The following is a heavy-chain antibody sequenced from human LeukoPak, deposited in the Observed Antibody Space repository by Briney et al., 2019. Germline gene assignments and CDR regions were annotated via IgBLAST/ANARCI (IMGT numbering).Heavy chain of an antibody. CDR2: IWYDGSNK. CDR1: GFTFSSYG. J-gene: IGHJ4*02. CDR3: ARDASYYDSSGYDY. Sequence: GRSLRLSCAASGFTFSSYGMHWVRQAPGKGLEWVAVIWYDGSNKYYADSVKGRFTISRDNSKNTLYLQMNSLRAEDTAVYYCARDASYYDSSGYDYWGQGTLVTVSS. D-gene: IGHD3-22*01. V-gene: IGHV3-33*01.